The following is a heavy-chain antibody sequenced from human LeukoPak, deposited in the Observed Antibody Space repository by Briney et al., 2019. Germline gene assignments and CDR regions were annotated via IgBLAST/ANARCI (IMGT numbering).Heavy chain of an antibody. CDR3: ARDLVAGTLYYYYYGMDV. CDR2: INPSGGST. CDR1: GYTLTSYY. J-gene: IGHJ6*02. D-gene: IGHD6-19*01. V-gene: IGHV1-46*01. Sequence: ASVKVSCKASGYTLTSYYMHWVRQAPGQGLEWMGIINPSGGSTSYAQKFQGRVTMTRDTSTSTVYMELSSLRSEDTAVYYCARDLVAGTLYYYYYGMDVWGQGTTVTVSS.